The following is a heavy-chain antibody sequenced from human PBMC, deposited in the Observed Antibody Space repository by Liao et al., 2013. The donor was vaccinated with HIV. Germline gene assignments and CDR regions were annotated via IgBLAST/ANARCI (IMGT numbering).Heavy chain of an antibody. CDR1: GGSISSGSYY. J-gene: IGHJ4*01. V-gene: IGHV4-61*02. CDR2: FYTSGTT. D-gene: IGHD4-17*01. CDR3: ARGLTVTSEGVFDS. Sequence: QLQLQESGPGLVKPSQTLSLTCTVSGGSISSGSYYWTWIRQPAGRELEWIGRFYTSGTTNYNPSLRGRVTLSVDQSKNQFSLKLRSVSAADTAIYYCARGLTVTSEGVFDSWGHGNLVTVSS.